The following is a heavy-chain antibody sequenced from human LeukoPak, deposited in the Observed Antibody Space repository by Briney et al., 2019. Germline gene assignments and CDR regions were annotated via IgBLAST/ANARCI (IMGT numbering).Heavy chain of an antibody. CDR2: IYDSGNT. CDR3: ASGSSGYDP. CDR1: GVSMSSSPYY. Sequence: SETLSLTCTVSGVSMSSSPYYWGWIRQPPGKGLEWIGTIYDSGNTNYNPSLRSRLTISVDTSRNQFSLKLSSVTAADTAVYFCASGSSGYDPWGQGTLVTVSS. V-gene: IGHV4-39*07. J-gene: IGHJ5*02. D-gene: IGHD5-12*01.